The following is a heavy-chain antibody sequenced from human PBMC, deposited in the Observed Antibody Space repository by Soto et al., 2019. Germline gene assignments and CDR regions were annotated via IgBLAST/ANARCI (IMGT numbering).Heavy chain of an antibody. CDR1: GYTFTSYD. Sequence: ASVKVSCKASGYTFTSYDINWVRQATGQGLEWMGWMNPNSGNTGYAQKFQGRVTMTRNTSISTAYMELSSLRSEDTAVYYCARGGAVVVPGAVDRHNWFDSWGQGTLVTVSS. J-gene: IGHJ5*01. V-gene: IGHV1-8*01. CDR3: ARGGAVVVPGAVDRHNWFDS. CDR2: MNPNSGNT. D-gene: IGHD2-2*01.